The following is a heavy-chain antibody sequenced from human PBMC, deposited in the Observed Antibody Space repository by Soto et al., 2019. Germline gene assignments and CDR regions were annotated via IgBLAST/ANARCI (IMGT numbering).Heavy chain of an antibody. J-gene: IGHJ5*02. D-gene: IGHD4-4*01. Sequence: SETLSLTCTVSGGSISSGGYYWSWIRQHPGKGLERIGYIYYSGSTYYNPSLKSRVTISVDTSKNQFSLKLSSVTAADTAVYYCARVRRQYNWFDPWGQGTLVTVSS. CDR3: ARVRRQYNWFDP. CDR2: IYYSGST. V-gene: IGHV4-31*03. CDR1: GGSISSGGYY.